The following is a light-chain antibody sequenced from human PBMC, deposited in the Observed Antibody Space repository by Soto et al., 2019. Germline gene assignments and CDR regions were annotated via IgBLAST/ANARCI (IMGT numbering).Light chain of an antibody. CDR3: LQHSNYPWT. CDR1: QSIDTY. Sequence: DSQMTKSPSSLSASVGDRVSIPCRASQSIDTYLNWYQQKPGKAPKLLIYAASSLQSGVPLRFSGSGSGTEFTLTISSLQPEDFATYYCLQHSNYPWTFGQGTKVDI. CDR2: AAS. V-gene: IGKV1-17*01. J-gene: IGKJ1*01.